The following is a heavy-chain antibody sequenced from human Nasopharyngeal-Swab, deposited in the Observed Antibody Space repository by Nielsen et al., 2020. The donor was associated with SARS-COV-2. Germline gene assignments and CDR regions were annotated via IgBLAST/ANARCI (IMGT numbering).Heavy chain of an antibody. D-gene: IGHD3-16*01. CDR3: ARRVARAPRHEGDYYYGMDV. J-gene: IGHJ6*02. CDR2: IYYSGST. Sequence: RQAPGKGLEWLGSIYYSGSTYYNPSLKSRVTISVDTSKNPFSLKLSSVTAADTAVYYCARRVARAPRHEGDYYYGMDVWGQGTTVTVSS. V-gene: IGHV4-39*01.